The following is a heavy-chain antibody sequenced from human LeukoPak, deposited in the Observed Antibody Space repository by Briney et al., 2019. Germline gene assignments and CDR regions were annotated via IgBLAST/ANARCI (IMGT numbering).Heavy chain of an antibody. J-gene: IGHJ6*02. CDR2: IYSGGST. CDR1: GFTFSSYS. D-gene: IGHD1-26*01. Sequence: GGSLRLSCAASGFTFSSYSMNWVRQAPGKGLEWVSVIYSGGSTYYADSVKGRFTISRDNSKNTLYLQMNSLRAEDTAVYYCARDSPSPIVGAESDYYYGMDVWGQGTTVTVSS. V-gene: IGHV3-66*01. CDR3: ARDSPSPIVGAESDYYYGMDV.